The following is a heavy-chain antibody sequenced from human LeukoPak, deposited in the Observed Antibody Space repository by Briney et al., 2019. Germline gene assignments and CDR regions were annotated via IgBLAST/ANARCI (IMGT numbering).Heavy chain of an antibody. Sequence: GGSPRLSCAASGFTFSSYWMSRVRQAPGKGLEWVANIKQDGSEKHYVDSVKGRFTISRDNAKNSLYLQMNSLRAEDTAVYYCARDLRRITIFGVVSYFDYWGQGTLVTVSS. D-gene: IGHD3-3*01. CDR2: IKQDGSEK. J-gene: IGHJ4*02. V-gene: IGHV3-7*01. CDR1: GFTFSSYW. CDR3: ARDLRRITIFGVVSYFDY.